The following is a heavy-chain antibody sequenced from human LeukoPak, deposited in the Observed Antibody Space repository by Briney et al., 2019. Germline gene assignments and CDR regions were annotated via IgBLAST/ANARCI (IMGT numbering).Heavy chain of an antibody. Sequence: GGSLRLSCAASGFTFSTYTINWVRLAPGKGLEWVTVIANDGRDKKYADSVRGRFTISRDNSKNSLYLQMNSLRAEDTAVYYCARDGSRYRGIQLWFSDAFDIWGQGTMVTVSS. CDR1: GFTFSTYT. D-gene: IGHD5-18*01. J-gene: IGHJ3*02. CDR2: IANDGRDK. CDR3: ARDGSRYRGIQLWFSDAFDI. V-gene: IGHV3-30*04.